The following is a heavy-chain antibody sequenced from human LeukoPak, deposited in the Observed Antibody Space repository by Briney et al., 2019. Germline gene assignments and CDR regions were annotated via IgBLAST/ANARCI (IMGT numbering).Heavy chain of an antibody. Sequence: SETLSLTCAVYGGSFSGYYWSWIRQPPGKGLEWIGEIYHSGSTNYNPSLKSRVTISVDKSKNQFSLKLSSVTAADTAVYYCARGNGDYVYYFDYWGQGTLVTVSS. D-gene: IGHD4-17*01. J-gene: IGHJ4*02. V-gene: IGHV4-34*01. CDR2: IYHSGST. CDR1: GGSFSGYY. CDR3: ARGNGDYVYYFDY.